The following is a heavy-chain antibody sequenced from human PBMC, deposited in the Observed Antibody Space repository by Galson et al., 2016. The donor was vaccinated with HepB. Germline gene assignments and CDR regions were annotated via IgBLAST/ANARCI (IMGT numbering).Heavy chain of an antibody. Sequence: SVKVSCKASGATFNSIAISWVRQAPGEGLQWMGGIIPIFGTPTYAPNFQGRVTITADESTTTALLHLTSLRSEDAAIYYCATALPAPSLPSGMDVWGQGTTVTVSS. J-gene: IGHJ6*02. D-gene: IGHD2-2*01. V-gene: IGHV1-69*13. CDR3: ATALPAPSLPSGMDV. CDR1: GATFNSIA. CDR2: IIPIFGTP.